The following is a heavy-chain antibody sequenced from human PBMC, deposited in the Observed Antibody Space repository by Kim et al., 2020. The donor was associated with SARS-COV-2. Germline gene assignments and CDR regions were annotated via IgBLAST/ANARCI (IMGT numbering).Heavy chain of an antibody. D-gene: IGHD2-2*01. CDR2: IYNTGNTGNT. CDR3: ARGSRALV. Sequence: SETLSLTCTVSGGSISSYYWNWIRQPPGKGLEWIGYIYNTGNTGNTNYSPSLKSRVTISTDTSKNQFSLKLSSVTAADTAVYYCARGSRALVWGQGTTVT. CDR1: GGSISSYY. V-gene: IGHV4-59*13. J-gene: IGHJ6*02.